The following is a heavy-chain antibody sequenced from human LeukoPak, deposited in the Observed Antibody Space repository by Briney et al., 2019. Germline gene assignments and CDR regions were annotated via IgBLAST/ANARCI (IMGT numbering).Heavy chain of an antibody. J-gene: IGHJ4*02. Sequence: GGSLRLSCAASGFTFSDYFMSWIRQAPGKGLEWVSYITSRGSTIYYADSVKGRFTISRDNAKNSLFLQMNSLRDEDTAVYYCARVGPWIAARLYFDYWGQGTLVTVSS. CDR1: GFTFSDYF. CDR2: ITSRGSTI. CDR3: ARVGPWIAARLYFDY. V-gene: IGHV3-11*04. D-gene: IGHD6-6*01.